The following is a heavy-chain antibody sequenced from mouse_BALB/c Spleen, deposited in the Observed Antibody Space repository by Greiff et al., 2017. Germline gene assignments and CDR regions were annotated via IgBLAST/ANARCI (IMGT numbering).Heavy chain of an antibody. D-gene: IGHD3-3*01. Sequence: QVQLQQPGAELVKPGASVKLSCKASGYTFTSYWMHWVKQRPGQGLEWIGEINPSNGRTNYNEKFKSKATLTVDKSSSTAYMQLSSLTSEDSAVYYCARGRLGDGDYWGQGTTLTVSA. CDR3: ARGRLGDGDY. CDR2: INPSNGRT. CDR1: GYTFTSYW. J-gene: IGHJ2*01. V-gene: IGHV1S81*02.